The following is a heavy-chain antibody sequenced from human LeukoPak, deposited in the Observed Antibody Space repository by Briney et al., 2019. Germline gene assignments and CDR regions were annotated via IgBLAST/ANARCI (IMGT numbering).Heavy chain of an antibody. CDR2: INHSGST. Sequence: SETLSLTCAVYGGSFSGYYWSWIRQPPGKGLEWIGEINHSGSTNYNPSLKSRVTISVDTSKNQFSLKLSSVTAADTAVYYCARGGWPPHFDYWGQGTLVTVSS. CDR3: ARGGWPPHFDY. J-gene: IGHJ4*02. D-gene: IGHD2-15*01. CDR1: GGSFSGYY. V-gene: IGHV4-34*01.